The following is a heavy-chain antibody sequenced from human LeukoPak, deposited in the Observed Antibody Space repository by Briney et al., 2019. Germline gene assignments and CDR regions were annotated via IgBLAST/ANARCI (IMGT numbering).Heavy chain of an antibody. Sequence: SVKVSCKASGFTFTSSAMQWVRQARGQRLEWIGWIVVGSGNTNYAQKFQERVTITRDMSTSAAYMELSSLRSEDTAVYYCAREPSKVVAVAGIDYWGQGTLVTVSS. V-gene: IGHV1-58*02. CDR3: AREPSKVVAVAGIDY. D-gene: IGHD6-19*01. CDR1: GFTFTSSA. J-gene: IGHJ4*02. CDR2: IVVGSGNT.